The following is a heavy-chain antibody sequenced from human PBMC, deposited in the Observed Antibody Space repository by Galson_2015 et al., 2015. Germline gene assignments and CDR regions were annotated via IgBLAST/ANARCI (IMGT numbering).Heavy chain of an antibody. Sequence: SVKVSCKASGYTFTSYGISWVRQAPGQGLEWMGWISAYNGDTNYAQKLQGRVTMTTDTSTSTAYMELRSLRSDDTAVYYCVRVAGTYSSGWYVSQYFDYWGQGTLVTVSS. V-gene: IGHV1-18*01. CDR1: GYTFTSYG. CDR3: VRVAGTYSSGWYVSQYFDY. J-gene: IGHJ4*02. D-gene: IGHD6-19*01. CDR2: ISAYNGDT.